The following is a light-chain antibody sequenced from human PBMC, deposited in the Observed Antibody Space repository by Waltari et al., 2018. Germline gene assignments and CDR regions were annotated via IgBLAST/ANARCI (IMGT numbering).Light chain of an antibody. CDR2: WTS. J-gene: IGKJ1*01. V-gene: IGKV4-1*01. Sequence: DFVMTQSPDSLAVSLGERATINCKSSQSLLYSSNNKNYLAWFQQKPGQPPKLLIYWTSTRESGVPDRVSGSGSGTDFTLTINSLQAEDVAVYYCQQYYSPVTFGRGTRVEIK. CDR1: QSLLYSSNNKNY. CDR3: QQYYSPVT.